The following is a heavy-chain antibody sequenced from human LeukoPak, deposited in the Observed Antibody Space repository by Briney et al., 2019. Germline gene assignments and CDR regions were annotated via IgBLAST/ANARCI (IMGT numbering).Heavy chain of an antibody. J-gene: IGHJ3*02. V-gene: IGHV3-21*01. CDR3: ARGTVVVPAATDDAFDI. D-gene: IGHD2-2*01. CDR2: ISSSSSYI. Sequence: PGGSLRLSCAASGFTFSSYSMNWVRQAPGKGLEWVSSISSSSSYIYYADSVKGRFTISRDNAKNSLYLQMNSLRAEDTAVYYCARGTVVVPAATDDAFDIWGQGTMVTVSS. CDR1: GFTFSSYS.